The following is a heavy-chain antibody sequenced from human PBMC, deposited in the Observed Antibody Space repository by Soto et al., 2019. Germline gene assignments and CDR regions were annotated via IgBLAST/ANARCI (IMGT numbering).Heavy chain of an antibody. CDR2: ISAYNGNT. V-gene: IGHV1-18*01. CDR1: GYTFTRYG. J-gene: IGHJ3*02. CDR3: ARDLVVAATPDAFDI. D-gene: IGHD2-15*01. Sequence: ASVTVSCKASGYTFTRYGISWVRQAPGQGLEWMGWISAYNGNTNYAQKLQGRVTMTTDTSTSTAYMELRSLRSDDTAVYYCARDLVVAATPDAFDIWGQGTMVTVSS.